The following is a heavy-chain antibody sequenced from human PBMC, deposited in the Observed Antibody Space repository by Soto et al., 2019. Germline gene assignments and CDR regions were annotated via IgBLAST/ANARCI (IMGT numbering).Heavy chain of an antibody. V-gene: IGHV2-5*02. CDR1: GFSLSASGVG. Sequence: SGPTLVNPTQTLTLTCTFSGFSLSASGVGVGWFRQPPGKALEWLAVIYWDDTKTYSPSLESRLTVTKDTSKNQVVLTMTNMDAVDTATYCCARKNSGTYALDYWGQGVLVTVSS. J-gene: IGHJ4*02. CDR3: ARKNSGTYALDY. D-gene: IGHD1-26*01. CDR2: IYWDDTK.